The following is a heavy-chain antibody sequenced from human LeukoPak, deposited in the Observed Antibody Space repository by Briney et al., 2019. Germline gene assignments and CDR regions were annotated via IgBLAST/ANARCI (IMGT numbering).Heavy chain of an antibody. CDR3: AIHPSGYYYDHFDY. J-gene: IGHJ4*02. CDR2: ISDSDGST. CDR1: GFTFSSYG. Sequence: PGGSLRLSYAASGFTFSSYGMSWVRQAPGKGLEWVSAISDSDGSTYYADSVKGRFTISRDNSKNTLYLQMNSLRAEDTAVYYCAIHPSGYYYDHFDYWGQGTLVTVSS. D-gene: IGHD3-22*01. V-gene: IGHV3-23*01.